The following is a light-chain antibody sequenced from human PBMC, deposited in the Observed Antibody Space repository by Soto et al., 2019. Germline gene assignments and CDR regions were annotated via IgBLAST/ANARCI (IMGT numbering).Light chain of an antibody. J-gene: IGKJ4*01. CDR3: QPYNNWPLT. Sequence: ETLLTQSPATLSVSPGERATLSCMASHGIGDTLAWYQHKPRPPPSTLIYDTSTRATGVPARFSGSRSGPEFTLTINSLQSEDFAIYYCQPYNNWPLTFGGGTKVDIK. CDR2: DTS. V-gene: IGKV3-15*01. CDR1: HGIGDT.